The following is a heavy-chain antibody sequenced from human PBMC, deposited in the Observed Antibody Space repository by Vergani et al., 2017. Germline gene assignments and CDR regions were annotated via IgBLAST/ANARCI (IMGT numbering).Heavy chain of an antibody. CDR3: ASEGDGYSY. J-gene: IGHJ4*02. CDR1: GGTFSSYS. V-gene: IGHV1-69*02. Sequence: QVQLVQSGAEVKKPGSSVTVSCKASGGTFSSYSLSWVRQAPGQGLEWMGRIIPILGIGNYAQNFQGRVTITADRSTSTDYMELSSLRSEDTAVYYCASEGDGYSYWGQGTLVTVSS. D-gene: IGHD5-24*01. CDR2: IIPILGIG.